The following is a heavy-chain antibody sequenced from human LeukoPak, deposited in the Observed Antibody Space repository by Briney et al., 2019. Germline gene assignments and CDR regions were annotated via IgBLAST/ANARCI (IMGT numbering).Heavy chain of an antibody. J-gene: IGHJ6*02. CDR2: IIPIFGTA. D-gene: IGHD5-12*01. V-gene: IGHV1-69*13. CDR3: AGWLRVANYYYYYGMDV. CDR1: GGTFSSYA. Sequence: GASVKVSCKASGGTFSSYAISWVRQAPGQGLEWMGGIIPIFGTANYAQKFQGRVTITADESTSTAYMELSSLRSEDTAVYYCAGWLRVANYYYYYGMDVWGQGTTVTVSS.